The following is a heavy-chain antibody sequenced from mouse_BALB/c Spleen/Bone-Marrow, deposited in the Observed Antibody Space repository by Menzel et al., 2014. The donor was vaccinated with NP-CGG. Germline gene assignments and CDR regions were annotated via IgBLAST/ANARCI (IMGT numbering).Heavy chain of an antibody. V-gene: IGHV1-5*01. D-gene: IGHD3-1*01. Sequence: EVQLQQSGTVLARPGAAVKMSCKASGYTFSNYWMHWVKQRPGQGLDWIGTIYPGNSDTTYNQKFKGKAKLTAVTSTSTAYMELSSLTNEDSAVYYCTTLARSDFDYWGQGTTLTVSS. CDR3: TTLARSDFDY. CDR1: GYTFSNYW. J-gene: IGHJ2*01. CDR2: IYPGNSDT.